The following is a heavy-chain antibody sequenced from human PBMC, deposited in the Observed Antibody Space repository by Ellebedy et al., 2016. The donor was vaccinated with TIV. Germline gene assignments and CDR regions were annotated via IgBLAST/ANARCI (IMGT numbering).Heavy chain of an antibody. V-gene: IGHV3-48*01. Sequence: PGGSLRLSCVTSGFTFSDYRMNWVRQAPGKGLEWVAYISSTGTTFYHAVSVQGRFTVSRDNSKNSLFLQVNSLGVEDTAIYYCARGAREEGAGTTFQFWGQGTLVTVSS. D-gene: IGHD1-7*01. CDR3: ARGAREEGAGTTFQF. J-gene: IGHJ4*02. CDR1: GFTFSDYR. CDR2: ISSTGTTF.